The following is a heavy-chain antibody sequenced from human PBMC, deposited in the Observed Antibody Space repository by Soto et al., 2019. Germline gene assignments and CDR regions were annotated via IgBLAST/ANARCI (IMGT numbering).Heavy chain of an antibody. CDR3: VRDGNHYDSSGPCFDY. J-gene: IGHJ4*02. CDR2: ISYDGSNK. D-gene: IGHD3-22*01. CDR1: GFTFSSYA. V-gene: IGHV3-30-3*01. Sequence: QVQLVESGGGVVQPGRSLRLSCAASGFTFSSYAMHWVRQAPGKGLEWVAVISYDGSNKYYADSVKGRFTISRDNAKKPLYMQMNSLRTEDTAVHYCVRDGNHYDSSGPCFDYWGQENLVTVSS.